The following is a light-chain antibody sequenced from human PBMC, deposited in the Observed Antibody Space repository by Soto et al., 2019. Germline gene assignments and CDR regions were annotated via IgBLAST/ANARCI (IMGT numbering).Light chain of an antibody. J-gene: IGLJ2*01. CDR2: NNI. Sequence: QSVLTQPPSASGTPGQRVTISCSGGSSNIGINTVNWYQQLPGTAPKLLMYNNIQRPSGVPDRISGSKSGTSASLAISGLQSEDEADYFCATWDDSLNGLVFGGGTKVTVL. CDR3: ATWDDSLNGLV. V-gene: IGLV1-44*01. CDR1: SSNIGINT.